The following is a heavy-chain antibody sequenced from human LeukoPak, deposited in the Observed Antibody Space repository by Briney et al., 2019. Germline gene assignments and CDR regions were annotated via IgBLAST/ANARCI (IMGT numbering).Heavy chain of an antibody. J-gene: IGHJ4*02. CDR1: GGSISSYY. V-gene: IGHV4-59*01. CDR3: ARVRPDSGSYYALDY. Sequence: KSSETLSLTCTVSGGSISSYYWSWIRQPPGKGLEWIGYIYYSGSTNYNPSLKSRVTISVDTSKNQFSLKLSSVTAADTAVYYCARVRPDSGSYYALDYWGQGPLVTAS. CDR2: IYYSGST. D-gene: IGHD1-26*01.